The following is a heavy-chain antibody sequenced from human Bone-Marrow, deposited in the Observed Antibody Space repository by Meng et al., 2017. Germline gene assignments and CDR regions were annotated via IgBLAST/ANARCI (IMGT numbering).Heavy chain of an antibody. CDR1: GGSISSGGYY. Sequence: QVQLQESGPGLVKPSPTLSLTCTVSGGSISSGGYYWSWIRQHPGKGLEWIGYIYYSGTTYYNPSLSSLVTISVDTSKNQFSLNLSSVTAADTAVYYCARDIRQGGNIWFDPWGQGTLVTVS. CDR3: ARDIRQGGNIWFDP. J-gene: IGHJ5*02. D-gene: IGHD3-16*01. CDR2: IYYSGTT. V-gene: IGHV4-31*01.